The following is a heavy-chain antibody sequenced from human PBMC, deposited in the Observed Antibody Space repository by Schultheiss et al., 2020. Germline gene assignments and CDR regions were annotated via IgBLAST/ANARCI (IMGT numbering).Heavy chain of an antibody. CDR1: GFTFSSYS. Sequence: GESLKISCAASGFTFSSYSMNWVRQAPGKGLEWVSSISSSSSYIYYADSVKGRFTISRDNAKNSLYLQMNSLRAEDTAVYYCARDAAGGLFDYWGQGTLVTVSS. CDR2: ISSSSSYI. V-gene: IGHV3-21*01. CDR3: ARDAAGGLFDY. D-gene: IGHD6-13*01. J-gene: IGHJ4*02.